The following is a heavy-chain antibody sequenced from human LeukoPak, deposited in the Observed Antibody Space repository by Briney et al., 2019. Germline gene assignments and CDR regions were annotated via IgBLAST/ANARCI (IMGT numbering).Heavy chain of an antibody. Sequence: ASVKVSCKASGGTFSSYAISWVRQAPGQGLEWMGGIIPIFGTANYAQKFQGRVTITADESTSTAYTELSSLRSEDTAVYYCARVVVTAIPDYYYYGMDVWGQGTTVTVSS. CDR3: ARVVVTAIPDYYYYGMDV. D-gene: IGHD2-21*02. CDR1: GGTFSSYA. V-gene: IGHV1-69*13. J-gene: IGHJ6*02. CDR2: IIPIFGTA.